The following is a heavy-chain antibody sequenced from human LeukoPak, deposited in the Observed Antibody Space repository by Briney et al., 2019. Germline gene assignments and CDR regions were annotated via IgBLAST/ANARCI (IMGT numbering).Heavy chain of an antibody. J-gene: IGHJ5*02. CDR3: ARVKRVPEVWFDP. D-gene: IGHD6-25*01. Sequence: ASVKVSCKASGYTLIDYDINWVRQATGQGLEYMGWINPNSLIPGYAQKFQGRVTLTMDTSINTAYMELSGLTSDDTAVYYCARVKRVPEVWFDPWGQGTLVTVSS. V-gene: IGHV1-8*01. CDR1: GYTLIDYD. CDR2: INPNSLIP.